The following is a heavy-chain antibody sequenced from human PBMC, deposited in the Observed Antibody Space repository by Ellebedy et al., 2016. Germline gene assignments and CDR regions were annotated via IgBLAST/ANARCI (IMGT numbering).Heavy chain of an antibody. D-gene: IGHD3-22*01. CDR3: ASAQAYYYDSDGYPRSRRSPPHIEY. J-gene: IGHJ4*02. CDR1: GYAFTSYG. V-gene: IGHV1-18*04. Sequence: ASVKVSCKSSGYAFTSYGINWVRQAPGQGPEWMGWINNYNGNIHYEEKVQGRVTFTADTSTSTAYMELRSLRSEDTAVYYCASAQAYYYDSDGYPRSRRSPPHIEYWGPGTMVTVSS. CDR2: INNYNGNI.